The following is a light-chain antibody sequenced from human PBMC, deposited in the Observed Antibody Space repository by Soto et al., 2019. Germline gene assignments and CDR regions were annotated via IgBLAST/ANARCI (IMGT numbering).Light chain of an antibody. J-gene: IGKJ5*01. V-gene: IGKV1-5*03. Sequence: DIQMTQSPSTLSASVGDRVTITCRASQSIDTWLAWHQQKPGKAPKLLISKASSLESGVPSRFSGSGSGTEFTLTISSLQPDDFATYYCQQYNSYRAFGQGTRLEIK. CDR1: QSIDTW. CDR3: QQYNSYRA. CDR2: KAS.